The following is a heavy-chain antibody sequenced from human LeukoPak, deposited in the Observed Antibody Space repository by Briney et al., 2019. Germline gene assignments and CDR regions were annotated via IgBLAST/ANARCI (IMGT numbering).Heavy chain of an antibody. Sequence: PGGSLRLSCAASGFTFSSYAMHWVRQAPGKGLEWVAVISYDGSNKYYADSVKGRFTISRDNSKNTLYLQMNSLRAEDTAVYYCAKNRTAFIPITGTEIDYWGQGPLVTVSS. CDR3: AKNRTAFIPITGTEIDY. V-gene: IGHV3-30*04. CDR2: ISYDGSNK. CDR1: GFTFSSYA. D-gene: IGHD1-1*01. J-gene: IGHJ4*02.